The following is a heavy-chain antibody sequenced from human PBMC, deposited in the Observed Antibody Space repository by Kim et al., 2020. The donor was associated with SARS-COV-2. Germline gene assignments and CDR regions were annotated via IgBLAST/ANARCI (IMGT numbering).Heavy chain of an antibody. CDR1: GGSFSGYY. CDR2: INHSGST. CDR3: ARGHFIFSSSWYWGVTTTAGGFQH. V-gene: IGHV4-34*01. D-gene: IGHD6-13*01. Sequence: SETLSLTCAVYGGSFSGYYWSWIRQPPGKGLEWIGEINHSGSTNYNPSLKRRVTISVDTSKNQFSLKLSSVTAADTAVYYCARGHFIFSSSWYWGVTTTAGGFQHWGQGTLVTVSS. J-gene: IGHJ1*01.